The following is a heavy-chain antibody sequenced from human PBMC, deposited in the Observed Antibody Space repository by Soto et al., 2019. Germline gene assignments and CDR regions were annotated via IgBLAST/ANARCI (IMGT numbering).Heavy chain of an antibody. V-gene: IGHV3-7*01. CDR1: GFTFSSYW. Sequence: EVQLVESGGGLVQPGGSLRLSCAASGFTFSSYWMTWVRQTPGKGLERVANINQDGGDKYYVDSVKGRFTISRDNAKNSVYLHMNSLRADETAVYYCASDRGWRQFDYWGQGTLVTVSA. CDR2: INQDGGDK. D-gene: IGHD3-10*01. J-gene: IGHJ4*02. CDR3: ASDRGWRQFDY.